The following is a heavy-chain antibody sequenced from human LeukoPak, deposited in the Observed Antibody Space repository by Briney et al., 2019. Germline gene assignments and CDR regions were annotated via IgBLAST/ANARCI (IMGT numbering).Heavy chain of an antibody. D-gene: IGHD3-22*01. CDR2: INHSGST. V-gene: IGHV4-34*01. CDR1: GGSFSGYY. J-gene: IGHJ4*02. CDR3: ARIGGFSDSSGYSLNY. Sequence: SETLSLTCAVYGGSFSGYYWSWLRQPPGEGLEWIGEINHSGSTNYNPSLKSRVTISVDTSKNQFSLKLSSVTAADTAVYYCARIGGFSDSSGYSLNYWGQGTLVTVSS.